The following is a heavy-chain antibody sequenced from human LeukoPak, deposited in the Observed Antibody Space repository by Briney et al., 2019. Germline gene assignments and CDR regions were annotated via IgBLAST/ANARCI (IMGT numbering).Heavy chain of an antibody. CDR3: ARSLLHLSDTSGFFGY. D-gene: IGHD3-22*01. Sequence: SETLSLTCSVSGGSMSSYHWSWIRQPPGKGLEWIEHIYYSGTTNYDPSLKSRVTISIDTSKNQVSLELRSVTAADTAVYYCARSLLHLSDTSGFFGYWGQGTLVSVSS. CDR2: IYYSGTT. CDR1: GGSMSSYH. J-gene: IGHJ4*02. V-gene: IGHV4-59*01.